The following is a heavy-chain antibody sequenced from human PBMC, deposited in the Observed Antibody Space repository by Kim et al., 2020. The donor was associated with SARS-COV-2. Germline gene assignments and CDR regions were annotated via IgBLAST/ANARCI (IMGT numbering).Heavy chain of an antibody. V-gene: IGHV3-48*03. CDR3: ARGGAAAGTHAFDI. D-gene: IGHD6-13*01. Sequence: GGSLRLSCAASGFTFSSYEMNWVRQAPGKGLEWVSYISSSGSTIYYADSVKGRFTISRDNAKNSLYLQMNSLRAEDTAVYYCARGGAAAGTHAFDIWGQGTMVTVSS. CDR1: GFTFSSYE. J-gene: IGHJ3*02. CDR2: ISSSGSTI.